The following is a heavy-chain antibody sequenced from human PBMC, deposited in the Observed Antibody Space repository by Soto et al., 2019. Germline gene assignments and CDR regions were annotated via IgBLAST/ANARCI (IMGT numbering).Heavy chain of an antibody. V-gene: IGHV3-66*01. CDR2: IYSGGST. J-gene: IGHJ4*02. CDR1: GFTVSSNY. CDR3: ARSGSWYSFFDY. Sequence: GGSLRLSCAASGFTVSSNYMSWVRQAPGKGLEWVSVIYSGGSTYYADSVKGRFTISRDNSKNTLYLQMNSLRTEDTAVYYCARSGSWYSFFDYWGQGTLVTVSS. D-gene: IGHD2-15*01.